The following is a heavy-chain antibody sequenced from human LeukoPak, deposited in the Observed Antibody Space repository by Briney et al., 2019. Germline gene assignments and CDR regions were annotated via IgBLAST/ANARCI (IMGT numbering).Heavy chain of an antibody. CDR3: VRDRGIASTGGYGMDV. CDR2: IHSGGIT. Sequence: HPGGSLRLSREVSGFTVSSNYMSWVRQAPGTGLEWVSIIHSGGITHYADSVKGRFTISRDNSKNTLYLQMNSLRAEDTAVYYCVRDRGIASTGGYGMDVWGQGTTVTVSS. D-gene: IGHD6-13*01. J-gene: IGHJ6*02. CDR1: GFTVSSNY. V-gene: IGHV3-53*01.